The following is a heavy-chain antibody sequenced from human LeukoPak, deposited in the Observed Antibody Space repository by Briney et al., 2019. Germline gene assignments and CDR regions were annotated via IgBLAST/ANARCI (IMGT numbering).Heavy chain of an antibody. V-gene: IGHV3-30-3*01. CDR2: ISHGGGKE. Sequence: PGRSLRLSCAASGFTFSSYAMRWVRQAPGKGLEWVALISHGGGKEHYAESVKGRFTISRDNSRNTVYLQMSSLRSDDTAIYYCAKTLDGFWPQFDFWGQGTLLTVSS. CDR3: AKTLDGFWPQFDF. CDR1: GFTFSSYA. J-gene: IGHJ4*02. D-gene: IGHD5-24*01.